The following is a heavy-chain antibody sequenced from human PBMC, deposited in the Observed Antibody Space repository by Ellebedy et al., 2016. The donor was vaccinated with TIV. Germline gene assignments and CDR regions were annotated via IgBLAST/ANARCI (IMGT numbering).Heavy chain of an antibody. V-gene: IGHV5-51*01. CDR3: ARTRLPVTEYYFDY. D-gene: IGHD3-16*02. CDR1: VSSFPSYW. CDR2: IYPVDSDT. J-gene: IGHJ4*02. Sequence: GESLKISCKGSVSSFPSYWIVLVRQMPGKGLEWMGIIYPVDSDTRYSPSFQGQVTISADKSISTAYLQWSSLEASDTATYYCARTRLPVTEYYFDYWGQGTLVTVSS.